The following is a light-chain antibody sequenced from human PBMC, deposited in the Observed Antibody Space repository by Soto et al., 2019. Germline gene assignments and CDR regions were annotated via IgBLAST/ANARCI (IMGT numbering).Light chain of an antibody. CDR3: QQYGSSPAT. Sequence: EIVLTQSPGTLSLSPGQRATLSCRPSKSVSSSYLAWYQQKPGQAPRLLIYGASSRATGIPDRFSGSGSGTDFTLTISSVEPEDFAVYYCQQYGSSPATFGQGTKVDIK. CDR1: KSVSSSY. CDR2: GAS. V-gene: IGKV3-20*01. J-gene: IGKJ1*01.